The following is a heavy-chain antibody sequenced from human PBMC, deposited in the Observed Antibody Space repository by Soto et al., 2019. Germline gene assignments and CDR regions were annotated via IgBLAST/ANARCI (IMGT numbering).Heavy chain of an antibody. V-gene: IGHV1-69*02. J-gene: IGHJ4*02. CDR2: IIPILGIA. D-gene: IGHD5-12*01. CDR3: ATSGYDLLDY. CDR1: GGTFSSYT. Sequence: SVKVSCKASGGTFSSYTISWVRQAPGQGFDWMGRIIPILGIANYAQKFQGRVTITADKSTSTAYMELSSLRSEDTAVYYCATSGYDLLDYWGQGTLVTVSS.